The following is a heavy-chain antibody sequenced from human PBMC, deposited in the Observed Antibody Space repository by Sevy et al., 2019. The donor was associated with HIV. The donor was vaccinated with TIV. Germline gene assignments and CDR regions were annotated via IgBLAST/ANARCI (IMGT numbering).Heavy chain of an antibody. D-gene: IGHD2-15*01. J-gene: IGHJ4*02. CDR1: GGSISSHY. CDR3: ESDRTRGGFDS. CDR2: IYHSGST. Sequence: SETLSLTCTVSGGSISSHYWNWIQQSPGKGLEWIGYIYHSGSTNYNPSLTSRVTISVDTSKNQFSLKLSSVTAADTAVYYCESDRTRGGFDSWGQGTLVTVSS. V-gene: IGHV4-59*11.